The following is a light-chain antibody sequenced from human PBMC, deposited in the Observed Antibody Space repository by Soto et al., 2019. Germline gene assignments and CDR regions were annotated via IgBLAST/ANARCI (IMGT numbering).Light chain of an antibody. J-gene: IGLJ1*01. CDR3: AAWDDSLNGYV. Sequence: QSVLTQPPSASGTPGQRVTISWAGSSSNIGIKTVNWYQQLPGTTPKLLSYGSDQRPSGVPDRFSVSKSGTSASLAISGLQSGDEADYYSAAWDDSLNGYVFGTGPSLPVL. CDR1: SSNIGIKT. CDR2: GSD. V-gene: IGLV1-44*01.